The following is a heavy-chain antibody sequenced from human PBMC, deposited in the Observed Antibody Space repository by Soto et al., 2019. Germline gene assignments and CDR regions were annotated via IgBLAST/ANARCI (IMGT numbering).Heavy chain of an antibody. CDR3: ARVGAVPAALLESGWFDP. J-gene: IGHJ5*02. CDR2: IKQDGSEK. D-gene: IGHD2-2*01. Sequence: EVQLVESGGGLVQPGGSLRLSCAASGFTFSSYWMSWVRQAPGKGLEWVANIKQDGSEKYYVDSVKGRFTISRDNAKNSLYLQMNSLRAEDTAVYYCARVGAVPAALLESGWFDPWGQGTLVTVSS. V-gene: IGHV3-7*03. CDR1: GFTFSSYW.